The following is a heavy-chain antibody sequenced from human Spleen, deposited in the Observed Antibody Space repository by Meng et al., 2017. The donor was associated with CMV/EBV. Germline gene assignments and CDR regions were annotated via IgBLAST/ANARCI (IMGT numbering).Heavy chain of an antibody. J-gene: IGHJ5*02. CDR1: GGSFSGYY. CDR3: ARVKRVASAGTWVNWFDP. CDR2: INHSGST. V-gene: IGHV4-34*01. Sequence: GSLRLSCAVYGGSFSGYYWSWIRQPPGKGLEWIGEINHSGSTNYNPSLKSRVTISVDTSKNQFSLKLSSVTAADTAVYYCARVKRVASAGTWVNWFDPWGQGTLVTVSS. D-gene: IGHD6-13*01.